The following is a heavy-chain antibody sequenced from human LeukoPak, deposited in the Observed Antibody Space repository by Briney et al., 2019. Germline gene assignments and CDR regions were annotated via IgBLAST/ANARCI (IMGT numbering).Heavy chain of an antibody. J-gene: IGHJ5*02. V-gene: IGHV4-39*01. Sequence: SETLSLTCTVSGGSISSISYYWGWIRQPPGKGLEWIGNIYYSGSTYYNPSLRSRLTKSVDTSKNQFSLKLSSVTAADTAVYYCARRIGYREAGYNWFDPWGQGTLVTVSS. D-gene: IGHD3-3*01. CDR3: ARRIGYREAGYNWFDP. CDR2: IYYSGST. CDR1: GGSISSISYY.